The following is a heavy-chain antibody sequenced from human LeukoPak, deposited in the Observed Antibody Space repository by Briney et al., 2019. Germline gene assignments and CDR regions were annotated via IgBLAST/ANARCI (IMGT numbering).Heavy chain of an antibody. Sequence: GGSLRLSCAVSGHTVSGNYMSWVRQAPGKGLEWVSAISGSGGSTYYADAVHGRFTVSRDNAKYSLYLQMNSLRAEDTAVYYCVRGSYGAYDYWGQGSLVTVSS. CDR2: ISGSGGST. CDR3: VRGSYGAYDY. D-gene: IGHD4-17*01. V-gene: IGHV3-11*04. J-gene: IGHJ4*02. CDR1: GHTVSGNY.